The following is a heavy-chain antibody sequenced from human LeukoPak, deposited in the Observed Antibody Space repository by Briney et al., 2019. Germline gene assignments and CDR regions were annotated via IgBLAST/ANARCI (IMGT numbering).Heavy chain of an antibody. Sequence: GGSLRLSCAASGFTFSSHWMYWVRHAPGKGLVWVSHINSDGSSTSYADSVKGRFTISRDSAKNTLYLQMNSLRAEDTAVYYCTRVDVGLEWLPRRIYYYYMDVWGKGTTVTVPS. CDR3: TRVDVGLEWLPRRIYYYYMDV. V-gene: IGHV3-74*01. J-gene: IGHJ6*03. D-gene: IGHD3-3*01. CDR1: GFTFSSHW. CDR2: INSDGSST.